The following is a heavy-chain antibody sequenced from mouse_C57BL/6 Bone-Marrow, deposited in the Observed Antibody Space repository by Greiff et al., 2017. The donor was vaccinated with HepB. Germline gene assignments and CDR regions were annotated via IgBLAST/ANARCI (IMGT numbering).Heavy chain of an antibody. CDR3: ARKLRRNAMDY. CDR1: GYTFTSYW. Sequence: QVQLQQPGAELVKPGASVKMSCKASGYTFTSYWITWVKQRPGQGLERIGDIYPGSGSTNYNEKFKSKATLTVDTSSSTAYMQLSSLTSEDSAVYYCARKLRRNAMDYWGQGTSVTVTS. V-gene: IGHV1-55*01. J-gene: IGHJ4*01. CDR2: IYPGSGST. D-gene: IGHD2-4*01.